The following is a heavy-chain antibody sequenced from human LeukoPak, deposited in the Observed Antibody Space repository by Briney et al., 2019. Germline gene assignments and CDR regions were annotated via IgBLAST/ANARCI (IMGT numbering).Heavy chain of an antibody. CDR2: ISSNGGGT. D-gene: IGHD3-22*01. V-gene: IGHV3-64D*06. Sequence: QPAGSLRLSCSASGFTFSSYAMLWVRQAPGKGREYVSTISSNGGGTYYADSVKGRFTICRDNSKNTLYLQMSSLRAEDTAVYYCVKGGIVVLISAFDIWGQGTMVTVSS. CDR1: GFTFSSYA. CDR3: VKGGIVVLISAFDI. J-gene: IGHJ3*02.